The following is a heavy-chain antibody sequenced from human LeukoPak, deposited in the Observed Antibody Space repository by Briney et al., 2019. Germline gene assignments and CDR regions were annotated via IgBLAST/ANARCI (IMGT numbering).Heavy chain of an antibody. CDR1: GYTFTSYG. CDR2: TSAYNGNA. D-gene: IGHD3-16*02. J-gene: IGHJ3*02. V-gene: IGHV1-18*01. CDR3: AREWGITFGGVIVIGAFDI. Sequence: VASVKVSCKASGYTFTSYGISWVRQAPGQGLEWMGWTSAYNGNANYAQKLQGRVTMTTDTSTSTAYMELRSLRSDDTAVYYCAREWGITFGGVIVIGAFDIWGQGTMVTVSS.